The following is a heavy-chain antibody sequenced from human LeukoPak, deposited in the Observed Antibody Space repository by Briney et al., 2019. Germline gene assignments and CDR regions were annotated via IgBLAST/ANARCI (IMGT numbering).Heavy chain of an antibody. CDR3: ARSSKGGYCSGGSCYLTERNNWFDP. CDR2: TYYRSKWYN. V-gene: IGHV6-1*01. CDR1: GDSVSSNSAA. J-gene: IGHJ5*02. Sequence: SQTLSLTCAISGDSVSSNSAAWNWIRQPPSRGLEWLGRTYYRSKWYNDYAVSVKSRITINPDTSKTQFSLQLNSVTPEDTAVYYCARSSKGGYCSGGSCYLTERNNWFDPWGQGTLVTVSS. D-gene: IGHD2-15*01.